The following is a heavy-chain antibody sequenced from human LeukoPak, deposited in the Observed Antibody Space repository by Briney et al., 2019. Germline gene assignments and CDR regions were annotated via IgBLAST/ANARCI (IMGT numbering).Heavy chain of an antibody. V-gene: IGHV3-49*03. Sequence: GGSLRLSCTAFGFTFGENAMIWFRQSPGKGLEWVSLSRSRAHGGTTEYAASVMGRFTMSRDDSKNIAYLQMNSLESEDTAVYYCSRVERRNINNYYYYMAVWGKGTSVTVSS. CDR3: SRVERRNINNYYYYMAV. CDR2: SRSRAHGGTT. CDR1: GFTFGENA. D-gene: IGHD2/OR15-2a*01. J-gene: IGHJ6*03.